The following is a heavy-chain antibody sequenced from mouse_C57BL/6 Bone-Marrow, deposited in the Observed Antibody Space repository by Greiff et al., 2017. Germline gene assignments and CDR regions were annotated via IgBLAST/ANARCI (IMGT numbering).Heavy chain of an antibody. J-gene: IGHJ3*01. CDR3: ARVMGPWFAY. Sequence: QGVESGGGLVKPGGPLKLSCAASGFTFSSYAMSWVRQTPEKRLEWVATISDGGSYTYYPDNVKGRFTISRDNAKNNLYLQMSHLKSEDTAMYYCARVMGPWFAYWGQGTLVTVSA. CDR1: GFTFSSYA. CDR2: ISDGGSYT. V-gene: IGHV5-4*01. D-gene: IGHD2-3*01.